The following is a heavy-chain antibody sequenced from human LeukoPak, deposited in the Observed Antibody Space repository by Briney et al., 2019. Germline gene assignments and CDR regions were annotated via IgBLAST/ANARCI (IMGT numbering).Heavy chain of an antibody. CDR1: GASISSGDYY. D-gene: IGHD5-18*01. J-gene: IGHJ4*02. Sequence: SETLSLTCTVSGASISSGDYYWSWIRQPPGKGLEWIGDVYYSGSTYYNTSLKSRLTISVDTSKNQFSPKLSSVTAADTAVYYCARVADTAMNYFDYWGQGTLVTVSS. V-gene: IGHV4-30-4*08. CDR2: VYYSGST. CDR3: ARVADTAMNYFDY.